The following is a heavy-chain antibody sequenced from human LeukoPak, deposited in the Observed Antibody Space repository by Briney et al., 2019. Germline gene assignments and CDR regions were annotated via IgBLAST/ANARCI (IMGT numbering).Heavy chain of an antibody. V-gene: IGHV4-38-2*01. CDR1: GYSISSGYY. CDR3: ARHGLVETTYYYYYMDV. Sequence: PSETLSLTCAVSGYSISSGYYWGWIRQPPGKGLGWIGSIYHSGSTYYNPSLKSRVTISVDTSKNQFSLKLSSVTAADTAVYYCARHGLVETTYYYYYMDVWGKGTTVTVSS. CDR2: IYHSGST. D-gene: IGHD1-26*01. J-gene: IGHJ6*03.